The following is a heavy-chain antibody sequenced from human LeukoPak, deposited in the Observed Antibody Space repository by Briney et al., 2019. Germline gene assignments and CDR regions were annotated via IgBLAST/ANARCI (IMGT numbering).Heavy chain of an antibody. Sequence: PGGSLRLSCAASGFTFSSYWMHWVRQAPGKGLVWVSRINSDGSSTSYVDSVKGRFTISRDNTRNSLYLHMSSLRAEDTAVYYCARDGTAPGLYFDLWGQGTLVTVSS. CDR2: INSDGSST. CDR3: ARDGTAPGLYFDL. J-gene: IGHJ4*01. CDR1: GFTFSSYW. D-gene: IGHD6-13*01. V-gene: IGHV3-74*01.